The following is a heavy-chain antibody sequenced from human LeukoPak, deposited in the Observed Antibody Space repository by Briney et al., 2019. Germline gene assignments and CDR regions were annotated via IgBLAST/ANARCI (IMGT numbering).Heavy chain of an antibody. D-gene: IGHD3-22*01. Sequence: SETLSLTCTVSGGSISSYYWSWIRQPPGKGLEWIRYIYYSGSTNYNPSLKSRVTISVDTSKNQFSLKLSSVTAADTAVYYCARVGDYYDSSGYPYGMDVWGQGTTVTVSS. V-gene: IGHV4-59*01. CDR3: ARVGDYYDSSGYPYGMDV. CDR2: IYYSGST. J-gene: IGHJ6*02. CDR1: GGSISSYY.